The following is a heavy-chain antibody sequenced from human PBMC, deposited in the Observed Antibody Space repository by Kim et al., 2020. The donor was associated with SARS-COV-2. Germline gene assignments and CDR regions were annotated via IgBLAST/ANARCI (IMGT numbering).Heavy chain of an antibody. Sequence: SETLSLTCTVLGGSVSSGTYYWSWIRQPPGKGLEWIGYISNSGSINFHPSLKSRVTTSVDTSKNQFSLKLSSVTAADTAIYYCARDDRGTYATYYGMDVWGQATTVTVSS. J-gene: IGHJ6*02. V-gene: IGHV4-61*01. CDR2: ISNSGSI. CDR1: GGSVSSGTYY. D-gene: IGHD3-10*01. CDR3: ARDDRGTYATYYGMDV.